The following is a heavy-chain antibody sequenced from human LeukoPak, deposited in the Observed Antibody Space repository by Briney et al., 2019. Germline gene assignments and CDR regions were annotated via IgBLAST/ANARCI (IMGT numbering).Heavy chain of an antibody. CDR1: GFTFSSYA. V-gene: IGHV3-23*01. Sequence: PGGSLRLSCAASGFTFSSYAMSRVRQAPGKGLEWVSAISGSGGSTYYADSVKGRFTISRDNSKNTLYLQMNSLRAEDTAVYYCAKDRVVLLWFGVLPGDAFDIWGQGTMVTVSS. CDR2: ISGSGGST. D-gene: IGHD3-10*01. CDR3: AKDRVVLLWFGVLPGDAFDI. J-gene: IGHJ3*02.